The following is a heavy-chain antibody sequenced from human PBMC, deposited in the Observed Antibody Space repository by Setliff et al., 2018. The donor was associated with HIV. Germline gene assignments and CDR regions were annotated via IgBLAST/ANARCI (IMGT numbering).Heavy chain of an antibody. CDR1: GFTFSGSP. V-gene: IGHV3-73*01. D-gene: IGHD3-22*01. J-gene: IGHJ4*02. CDR3: TRPQYFYDIGGSDY. CDR2: IKTRADNYAT. Sequence: PGGSLRLSCAASGFTFSGSPIHWVRQASGKGLEWLGRIKTRADNYATAYAASVKGRFTIARDDSMNTAYLQMNSLKIESKAVYYCTRPQYFYDIGGSDYWCQGTLVTVSS.